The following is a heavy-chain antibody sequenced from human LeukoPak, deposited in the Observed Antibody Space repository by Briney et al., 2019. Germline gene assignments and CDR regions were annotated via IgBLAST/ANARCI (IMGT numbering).Heavy chain of an antibody. CDR2: INHSGST. V-gene: IGHV4-34*01. D-gene: IGHD2-2*01. CDR3: ASHCSSTSCYFDY. Sequence: SETLSLTCAVYGGSFSGYYWSWIRQPPGKGLEWIGEINHSGSTNYNPSLKSRVTISVDTSKNQFSLKLSSVTAADTAVYYCASHCSSTSCYFDYWGQGTLVTVSS. CDR1: GGSFSGYY. J-gene: IGHJ4*02.